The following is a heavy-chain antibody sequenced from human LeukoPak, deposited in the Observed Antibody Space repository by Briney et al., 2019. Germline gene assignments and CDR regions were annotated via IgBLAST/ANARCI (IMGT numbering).Heavy chain of an antibody. CDR3: ASALAVREGKSN. V-gene: IGHV1-2*02. J-gene: IGHJ4*02. D-gene: IGHD3-10*01. CDR1: GFTFTGYY. CDR2: INPNSGGT. Sequence: ASVKVSCKTSGFTFTGYYMHWVRQAPGQGLEWMGWINPNSGGTNYAQKFQGRVTMTRDTSISTAYMELSRLRSDDTAVYYCASALAVREGKSNWDQGTLVTVSS.